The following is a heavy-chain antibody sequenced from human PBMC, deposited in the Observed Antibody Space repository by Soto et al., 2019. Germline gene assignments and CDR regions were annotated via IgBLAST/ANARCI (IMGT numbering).Heavy chain of an antibody. V-gene: IGHV1-3*05. CDR2: INAGNGNT. CDR1: GYTFTSYA. CDR3: ATEWGGYYVYFDY. J-gene: IGHJ4*02. D-gene: IGHD3-3*01. Sequence: QVQLVQSGAEEKKPGASVKVSCKASGYTFTSYAMHWVRQAPGQRLEWMGWINAGNGNTKYSQKFQGRVTITRDTSASTAYTELSSLRSEDTAVYYCATEWGGYYVYFDYWGQRTLVTVSS.